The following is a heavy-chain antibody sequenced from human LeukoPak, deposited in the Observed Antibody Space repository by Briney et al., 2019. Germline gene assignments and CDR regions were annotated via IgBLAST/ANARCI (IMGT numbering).Heavy chain of an antibody. Sequence: SVKVSCKASGGTFSSYAISWVRQAPGQGLEWMGGIIPILGIANYAQKLQGRVMITADKSTSTAYMELSSLRSEDTAVYYCARDPSPPPSLDSSGYSARWFDPWGQGTLVTVSS. D-gene: IGHD3-22*01. V-gene: IGHV1-69*10. CDR2: IIPILGIA. J-gene: IGHJ5*02. CDR3: ARDPSPPPSLDSSGYSARWFDP. CDR1: GGTFSSYA.